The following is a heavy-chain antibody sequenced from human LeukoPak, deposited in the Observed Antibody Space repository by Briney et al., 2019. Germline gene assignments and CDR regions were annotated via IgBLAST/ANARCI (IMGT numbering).Heavy chain of an antibody. CDR1: VGSFSGYY. CDR3: ARGYYGSGSHCCHMDV. V-gene: IGHV4-34*01. D-gene: IGHD3-10*01. Sequence: TASETLSLTCAVYVGSFSGYYWSWIRQPPGKGLEWIGEINHSGSTNYNSSLKSRVTISVDTSKNRFSLKLSSVTAADTAVYYCARGYYGSGSHCCHMDVWGKGTTITVS. J-gene: IGHJ6*03. CDR2: INHSGST.